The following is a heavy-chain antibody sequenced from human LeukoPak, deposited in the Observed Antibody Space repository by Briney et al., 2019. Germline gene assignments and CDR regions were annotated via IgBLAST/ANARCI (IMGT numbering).Heavy chain of an antibody. CDR3: ARASGWLDYYYYYMDV. J-gene: IGHJ6*03. V-gene: IGHV1-2*02. CDR1: GGTFSSYA. CDR2: INPNSGGT. D-gene: IGHD6-19*01. Sequence: ASVRVSCKASGGTFSSYAISWVRQAPGQGLEWMGWINPNSGGTNYAQKFQGRVTMTRDTSISTAYMELSRLRSDDTAVYYCARASGWLDYYYYYMDVWGKGTTVTVSS.